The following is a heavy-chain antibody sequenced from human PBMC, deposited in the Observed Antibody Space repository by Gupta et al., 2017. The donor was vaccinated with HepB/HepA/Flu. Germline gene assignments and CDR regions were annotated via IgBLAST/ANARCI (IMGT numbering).Heavy chain of an antibody. CDR1: GGSISSYY. D-gene: IGHD6-13*01. CDR3: ARRYSSRHYDYYYYGMDV. Sequence: QVQLPESGPGLVKPSATLSLTCTVSGGSISSYYWSWIRQPPGKGLEWIGYIYYSGSTNYNPSLKSRVTILVDTSKNQFSLKLSSVTAADTAVYYCARRYSSRHYDYYYYGMDVWGQGTTVTVSS. J-gene: IGHJ6*02. V-gene: IGHV4-59*08. CDR2: IYYSGST.